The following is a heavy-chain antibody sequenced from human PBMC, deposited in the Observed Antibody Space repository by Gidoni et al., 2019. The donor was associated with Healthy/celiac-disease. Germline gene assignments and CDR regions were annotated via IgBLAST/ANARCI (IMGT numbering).Heavy chain of an antibody. CDR2: ISSSSIYI. V-gene: IGHV3-21*01. CDR1: GFPFSSYS. J-gene: IGHJ4*02. Sequence: EVQLVEAGGGLVKPGGALRRSCAASGFPFSSYSMNWVRQGPGKGLEWVSSISSSSIYIYYADSVKGRFTISRDNAKNSLYLQLNSLRAEDTAVSYCARDVYSYGYSYYFDYWGQGTLVTVSS. CDR3: ARDVYSYGYSYYFDY. D-gene: IGHD5-18*01.